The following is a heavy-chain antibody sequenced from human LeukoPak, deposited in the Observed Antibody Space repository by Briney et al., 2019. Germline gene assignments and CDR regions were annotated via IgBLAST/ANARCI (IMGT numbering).Heavy chain of an antibody. J-gene: IGHJ4*02. D-gene: IGHD3-16*01. CDR3: ARDPRVMCTFGGASYFDY. CDR2: ISDSGSSI. Sequence: GGSLRLSCAASTFTFNIYAMSWVRQAPGKGLEWVSGISDSGSSIYYTDSVKGRFTISRDNSKNTLYLQMNSLRVENTAIYYCARDPRVMCTFGGASYFDYWGQGTLVTVSS. V-gene: IGHV3-23*01. CDR1: TFTFNIYA.